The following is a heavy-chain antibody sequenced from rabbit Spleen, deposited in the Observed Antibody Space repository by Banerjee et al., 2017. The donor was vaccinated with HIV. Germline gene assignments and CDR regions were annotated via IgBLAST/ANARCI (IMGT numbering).Heavy chain of an antibody. D-gene: IGHD8-1*01. CDR2: IAGSSSGFT. CDR1: GFSFTSYW. Sequence: QSLEESGGDLVKPGASLTLTCTASGFSFTSYWMCWVRQAPGKGLEWISCIAGSSSGFTYSATWAKGRFTISKTSSTTVTLQMTSLTVADTATYFCARDTGSSFSSYGMDLWGQGTLVTVS. CDR3: ARDTGSSFSSYGMDL. V-gene: IGHV1S40*01. J-gene: IGHJ6*01.